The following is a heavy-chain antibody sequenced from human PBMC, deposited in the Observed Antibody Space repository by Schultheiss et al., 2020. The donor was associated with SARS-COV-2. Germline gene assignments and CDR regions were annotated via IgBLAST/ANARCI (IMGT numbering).Heavy chain of an antibody. CDR2: IYYSGST. CDR3: ARRGSSSTGNYYYYMDV. V-gene: IGHV4-39*01. J-gene: IGHJ6*03. Sequence: SETLSLTCTVSGGSISSSSYYWGWIRQPPGKGLEWIGSIYYSGSTYYNPSLKSRVTISVDTSKNQFSLKLSSVTAADMAVYYCARRGSSSTGNYYYYMDVWGKGTTVTVSS. CDR1: GGSISSSSYY. D-gene: IGHD6-6*01.